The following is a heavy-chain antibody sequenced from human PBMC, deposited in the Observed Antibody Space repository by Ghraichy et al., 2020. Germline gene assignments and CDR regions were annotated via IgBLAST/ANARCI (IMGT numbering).Heavy chain of an antibody. CDR1: GFTFSSYA. D-gene: IGHD3-10*01. J-gene: IGHJ5*02. CDR2: ISCSGGST. CDR3: AKGIHITMLRGIIANWFDP. Sequence: GGSLRLSCAASGFTFSSYAMSWVRQAPGKGLVWVSSISCSGGSTYYAGSVKGRFTISRDNSKNTLYLQMNSLRAEDTAVYYCAKGIHITMLRGIIANWFDPWGQGTLVTVAS. V-gene: IGHV3-23*01.